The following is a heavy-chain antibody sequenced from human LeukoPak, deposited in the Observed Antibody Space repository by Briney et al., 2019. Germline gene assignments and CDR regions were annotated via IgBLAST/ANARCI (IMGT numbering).Heavy chain of an antibody. CDR2: ISYDGRNK. D-gene: IGHD2-15*01. V-gene: IGHV3-30*18. CDR3: AKPRDIDSWAFDV. Sequence: GGSLRLSCAASGFTVNNHDMHWVRQAPGKGLEWVAGISYDGRNKYYADSVKGRFTISRDNSKNTLNLQMNSLRTEDTAVYYCAKPRDIDSWAFDVWGQGTMVTVS. J-gene: IGHJ3*01. CDR1: GFTVNNHD.